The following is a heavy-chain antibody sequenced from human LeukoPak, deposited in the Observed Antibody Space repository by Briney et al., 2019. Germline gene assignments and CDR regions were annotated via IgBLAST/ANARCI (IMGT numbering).Heavy chain of an antibody. CDR1: GFPFSSYW. Sequence: GGSLRLSCAASGFPFSSYWMGWVRHAPGKGLEWVATIKNDGSEKNYVDSVNGRFTISRDNAKNSLYLQMSGLRAEDTAVYFCATADWFSFDFWGQGTLVTVSS. V-gene: IGHV3-7*04. CDR2: IKNDGSEK. CDR3: ATADWFSFDF. D-gene: IGHD3-9*01. J-gene: IGHJ4*02.